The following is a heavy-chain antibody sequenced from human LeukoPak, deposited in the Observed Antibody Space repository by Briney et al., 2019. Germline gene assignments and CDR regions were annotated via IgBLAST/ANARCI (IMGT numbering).Heavy chain of an antibody. D-gene: IGHD6-13*01. CDR3: ARARYIGAASGTLWFDP. J-gene: IGHJ5*02. Sequence: AASVKVSCKASGYTFTSYDINWVRQATGQGLEWMGWMNPNSGNTGYAQKFQGRVTITADKSTTTVNLELNGLRSDDTAIYYCARARYIGAASGTLWFDPWGQGTLVTVSS. CDR2: MNPNSGNT. CDR1: GYTFTSYD. V-gene: IGHV1-8*01.